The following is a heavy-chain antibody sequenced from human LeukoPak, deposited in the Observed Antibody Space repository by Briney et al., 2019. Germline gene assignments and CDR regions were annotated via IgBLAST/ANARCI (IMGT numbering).Heavy chain of an antibody. CDR2: IRYDGDNE. D-gene: IGHD2-15*01. CDR1: LFTFSSYV. Sequence: GGSLRLSCAPSLFTFSSYVMHWVRQAPGEGVGGVAFIRYDGDNEYYADSVKGRFTISRDNSKKTLYLQMNSMRAEDTAVYYCAKTLSSLRYCSGGSCLWGAFDIWGQGTMVTVSS. J-gene: IGHJ3*02. V-gene: IGHV3-30*02. CDR3: AKTLSSLRYCSGGSCLWGAFDI.